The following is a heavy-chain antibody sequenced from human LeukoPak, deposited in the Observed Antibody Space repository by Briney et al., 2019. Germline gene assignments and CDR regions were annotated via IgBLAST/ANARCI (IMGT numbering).Heavy chain of an antibody. CDR2: IKQDGSEK. J-gene: IGHJ4*02. CDR3: ARDSNGPLDY. Sequence: GGSLRLSCAASGFTFSSYWMSWVRQAPGKGLEGVANIKQDGSEKYYVDSVKRRFTISGAKAKNSLYPQMNSLRAEDTAVYYCARDSNGPLDYWGQGTLVTVSS. D-gene: IGHD3-22*01. V-gene: IGHV3-7*01. CDR1: GFTFSSYW.